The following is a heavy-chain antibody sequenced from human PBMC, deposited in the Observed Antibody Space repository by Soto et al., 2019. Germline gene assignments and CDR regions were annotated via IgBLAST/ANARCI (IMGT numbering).Heavy chain of an antibody. V-gene: IGHV1-69*01. CDR3: ASGGEMAISGGFYFDY. D-gene: IGHD2-21*01. CDR2: IIPIFGTA. J-gene: IGHJ4*02. CDR1: GVTFSSYA. Sequence: QVQLVQSGAELKKPGSSVKVSCKASGVTFSSYAISWVRQAPGQGLEWMGGIIPIFGTANYAPKFQGRVTITADESTSTAYMELRSLRSEDTAVYYCASGGEMAISGGFYFDYWGQGPLVTVSS.